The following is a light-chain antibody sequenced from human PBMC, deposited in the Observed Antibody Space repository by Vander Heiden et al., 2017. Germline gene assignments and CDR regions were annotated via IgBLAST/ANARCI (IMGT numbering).Light chain of an antibody. CDR1: DIESNS. CDR3: QVWDGGSDLLVV. V-gene: IGLV3-21*02. J-gene: IGLJ2*01. Sequence: SYVLTQPPSVSVAPGQTASIICGGRDIESNSVQWYQQRPGQAPLLGVYDDNDRPSGIPERFSGSNSGNTATLIITGVEAGDEGDYFCQVWDGGSDLLVVFGGGTKLTVL. CDR2: DDN.